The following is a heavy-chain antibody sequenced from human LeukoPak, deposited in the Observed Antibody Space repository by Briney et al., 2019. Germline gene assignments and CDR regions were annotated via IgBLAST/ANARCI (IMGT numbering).Heavy chain of an antibody. Sequence: PGVSLRLSCAASGFTFSSYSMNWVRQAPGKGLEWVSSISSSSSYIYYADSVKGRFTISRDNAKNSLYLQMNSLRAEDTAVYYCARDGVLTGYYAYDAFDIWGQGTMVTVSS. V-gene: IGHV3-21*01. J-gene: IGHJ3*02. D-gene: IGHD3-9*01. CDR3: ARDGVLTGYYAYDAFDI. CDR2: ISSSSSYI. CDR1: GFTFSSYS.